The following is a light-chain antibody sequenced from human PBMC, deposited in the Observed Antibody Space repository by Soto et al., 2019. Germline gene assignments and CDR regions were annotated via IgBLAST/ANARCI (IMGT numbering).Light chain of an antibody. CDR1: QSVSSSY. CDR3: QQYGILYT. Sequence: IVLTQSPGTLSLSPGERATLSCRASQSVSSSYLAWYQQKPGQAPRLLIYGASSRATGIPDRFSGSGSGTDFTLTISRLEPEDFAVYYCQQYGILYTFGQGTKVEIK. V-gene: IGKV3-20*01. J-gene: IGKJ2*01. CDR2: GAS.